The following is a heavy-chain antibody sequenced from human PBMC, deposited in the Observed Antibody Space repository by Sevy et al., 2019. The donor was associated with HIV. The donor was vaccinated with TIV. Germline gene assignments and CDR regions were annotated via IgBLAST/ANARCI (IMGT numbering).Heavy chain of an antibody. Sequence: GSLRLSCAASGFTFSSYAMSWVRQSPGKGLEWVSAISGSGGSTYYADSVKGRFTISRDNSKNTLYLQMNSLRAEDTAVYYCANAKTVTAPGDYWGQGTLVTVSS. CDR1: GFTFSSYA. CDR2: ISGSGGST. V-gene: IGHV3-23*01. J-gene: IGHJ4*02. CDR3: ANAKTVTAPGDY. D-gene: IGHD2-21*02.